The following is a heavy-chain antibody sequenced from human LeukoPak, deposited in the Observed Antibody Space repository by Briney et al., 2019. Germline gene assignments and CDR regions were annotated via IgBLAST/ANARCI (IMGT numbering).Heavy chain of an antibody. CDR1: GFTLSSCA. CDR2: ISGSGGST. V-gene: IGHV3-23*01. Sequence: GGSLRLSCAASGFTLSSCAKSWVRQAPGKGLEWVSAISGSGGSTYHADSVKGRFTISRDNSKNTLYLQMNSLRAEDTAVYYCAKDAESIAAAVDYWGQGTLVTVSS. D-gene: IGHD6-13*01. J-gene: IGHJ4*02. CDR3: AKDAESIAAAVDY.